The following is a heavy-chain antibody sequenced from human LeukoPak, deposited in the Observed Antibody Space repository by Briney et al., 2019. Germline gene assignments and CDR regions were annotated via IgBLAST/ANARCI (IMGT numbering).Heavy chain of an antibody. CDR3: ARDQGLWFGELLPHGEYFQH. CDR1: GGTFSGYA. V-gene: IGHV1-69*13. CDR2: IIPMFGRT. D-gene: IGHD3-10*01. J-gene: IGHJ1*01. Sequence: ASVKVSCKASGGTFSGYAFSWVRQAPGQGLEWMGGIIPMFGRTNYAQTFQGRVTITADESTSTAYMGLTSLRSDDTAVYYCARDQGLWFGELLPHGEYFQHWGQGTLVTVSS.